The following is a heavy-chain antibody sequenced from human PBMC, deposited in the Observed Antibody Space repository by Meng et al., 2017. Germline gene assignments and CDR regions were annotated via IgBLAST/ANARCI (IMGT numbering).Heavy chain of an antibody. CDR1: GFTFSNAW. V-gene: IGHV3-15*01. Sequence: VHLVESGGGLVKPGGSLRLSCAASGFTFSNAWMSWGRQAPGKGLEWVGRIKSKTDGGTTDYAAPVKGRFTISRDDSKNTLYLQMNSLKTEDTAVYYCTTAGYPLYYFDYWGQGTLVTVSS. D-gene: IGHD5-12*01. CDR3: TTAGYPLYYFDY. CDR2: IKSKTDGGTT. J-gene: IGHJ4*02.